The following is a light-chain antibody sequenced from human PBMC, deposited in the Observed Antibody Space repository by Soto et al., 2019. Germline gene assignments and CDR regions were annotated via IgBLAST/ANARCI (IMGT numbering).Light chain of an antibody. CDR3: QQYVRSPYT. Sequence: EIVLTQSPDTLSLSPGERATLSCRASQSVVSNYLAWYQQKPGQAPRLLIYGASNRATGIPDRFSGSVSGTDFTLTISRLEPEDFAVFYCQQYVRSPYTFGQGTKLEIK. V-gene: IGKV3-20*01. J-gene: IGKJ2*01. CDR2: GAS. CDR1: QSVVSNY.